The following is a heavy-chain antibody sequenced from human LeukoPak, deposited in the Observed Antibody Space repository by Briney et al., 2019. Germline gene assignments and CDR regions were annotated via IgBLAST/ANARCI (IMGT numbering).Heavy chain of an antibody. V-gene: IGHV4-59*01. CDR1: GGSISSYW. D-gene: IGHD6-13*01. CDR3: ARGSIEAAGIFDY. CDR2: IYYSGTT. J-gene: IGHJ4*02. Sequence: SETLSLTCTVSGGSISSYWWSWIRQPPGKGLDWIGYIYYSGTTNYNPSLKSRVTISVDTSKNQFSLKLSSVTAADTAVYYCARGSIEAAGIFDYWGQGTLGTVSS.